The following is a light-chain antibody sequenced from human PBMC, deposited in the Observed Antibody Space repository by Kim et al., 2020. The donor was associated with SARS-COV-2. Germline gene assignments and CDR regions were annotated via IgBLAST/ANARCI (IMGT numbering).Light chain of an antibody. CDR1: KLGDKY. Sequence: SVSPGQTASITCSGDKLGDKYACWYQQKPGQSPVLVIYQDNKRPSGIPERFSGSNSGNTATLTISGTQAMDEADYYCQAWDSSTAVFGGGTKVTVL. CDR3: QAWDSSTAV. J-gene: IGLJ2*01. V-gene: IGLV3-1*01. CDR2: QDN.